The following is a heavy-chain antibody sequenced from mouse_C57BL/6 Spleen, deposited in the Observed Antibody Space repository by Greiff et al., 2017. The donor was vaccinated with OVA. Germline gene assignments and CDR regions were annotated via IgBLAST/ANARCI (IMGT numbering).Heavy chain of an antibody. CDR3: ARDFTTVVAKYFDV. D-gene: IGHD1-1*01. CDR1: GFTFSSYA. Sequence: VKVVESGGGLVKPGGSLKLSCAASGFTFSSYAMSWVRQTPEKRLEWVATISDGGSYTYYPDNVKGRFTISRDNAKNNLYLQMSHLKSEDTAMYYCARDFTTVVAKYFDVWGTGTTVTVSS. J-gene: IGHJ1*03. CDR2: ISDGGSYT. V-gene: IGHV5-4*01.